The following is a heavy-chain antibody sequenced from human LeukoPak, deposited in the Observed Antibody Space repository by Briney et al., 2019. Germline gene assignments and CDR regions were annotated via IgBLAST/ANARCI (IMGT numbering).Heavy chain of an antibody. D-gene: IGHD3-9*01. CDR3: AKGKMTAYLNWFDP. Sequence: PGGSLRLSCAASGFTFSNAWLHWVRQAPGKGLEWVGRIRSNLYLGATDFAAPVKGRFTISRDDSKNTLYLQVNSLRAEDTAVYYCAKGKMTAYLNWFDPWGQGTLVTVSS. CDR2: IRSNLYLGAT. V-gene: IGHV3-15*01. CDR1: GFTFSNAW. J-gene: IGHJ5*02.